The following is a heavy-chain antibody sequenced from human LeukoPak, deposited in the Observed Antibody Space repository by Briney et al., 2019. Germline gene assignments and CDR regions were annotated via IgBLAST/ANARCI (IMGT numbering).Heavy chain of an antibody. V-gene: IGHV1-2*02. CDR3: ARASGSYWWFDS. CDR2: INPNSGVT. Sequence: ASVKVSCKASGYTFSGFYIHWVRQAPGQGLEWMGWINPNSGVTNYAQKFQGSVTMTRDTSISTVYMELSRLRSDDTAVYYCARASGSYWWFDSWGQGTLVTVSS. J-gene: IGHJ5*01. CDR1: GYTFSGFY. D-gene: IGHD1-26*01.